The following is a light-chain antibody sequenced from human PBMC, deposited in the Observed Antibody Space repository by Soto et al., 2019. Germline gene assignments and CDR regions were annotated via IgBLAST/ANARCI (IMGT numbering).Light chain of an antibody. J-gene: IGKJ1*01. V-gene: IGKV1-6*01. CDR2: AAS. CDR1: QGIRND. CDR3: LQDYSYPWT. Sequence: AIQMTQSPSSLSASLGDRVTITCRASQGIRNDLGWYQQKPGKAPRLLIYAASSLQSGVPSTFSGNGSGTDFTLTISSLQPEDFATYYCLQDYSYPWTFGQGTKVEI.